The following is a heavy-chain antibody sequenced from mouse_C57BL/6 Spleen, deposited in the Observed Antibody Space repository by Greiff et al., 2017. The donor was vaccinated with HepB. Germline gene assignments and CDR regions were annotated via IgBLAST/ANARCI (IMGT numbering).Heavy chain of an antibody. CDR1: GYTFTSYT. J-gene: IGHJ4*01. CDR3: ASLYYGNYDAMDY. D-gene: IGHD2-1*01. CDR2: INPSSGYT. Sequence: ESGAELARPGASVKMSCKASGYTFTSYTMHWVKQRPGQGLEWIGYINPSSGYTKYNQKFKDKATLTADKSSSTAYMQLSSLTSEDSAVYYCASLYYGNYDAMDYWGQGTSVTVSS. V-gene: IGHV1-4*01.